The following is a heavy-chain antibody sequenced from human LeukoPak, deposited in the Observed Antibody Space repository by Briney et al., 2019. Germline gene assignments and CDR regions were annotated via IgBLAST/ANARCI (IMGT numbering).Heavy chain of an antibody. V-gene: IGHV1-8*03. CDR1: GYTFTSYD. Sequence: GASVKVSCKASGYTFTSYDINWVRQATGQGLEWMGWMNPNSGNTGYAQKFQGRVTITRNTSISTAYMELSSLRSEDTAVYYCARGYDSSGYYHCWGQGTLVTVSS. J-gene: IGHJ4*02. CDR3: ARGYDSSGYYHC. D-gene: IGHD3-22*01. CDR2: MNPNSGNT.